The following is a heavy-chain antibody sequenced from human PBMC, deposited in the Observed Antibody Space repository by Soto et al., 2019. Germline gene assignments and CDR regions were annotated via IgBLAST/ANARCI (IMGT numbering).Heavy chain of an antibody. J-gene: IGHJ6*02. CDR2: IYYSGST. CDR3: ARIPYDILTGYGYYGMDV. Sequence: QVQLQESGPGLVKPSETLSLTCTVSGGSVSSGSYYWSWIRQPPGKGLEWIGYIYYSGSTNYNPSLKSRVTISVDPSKTQFSRKLSSVTAADTAVYYCARIPYDILTGYGYYGMDVWGQGTTVTVSS. V-gene: IGHV4-61*01. D-gene: IGHD3-9*01. CDR1: GGSVSSGSYY.